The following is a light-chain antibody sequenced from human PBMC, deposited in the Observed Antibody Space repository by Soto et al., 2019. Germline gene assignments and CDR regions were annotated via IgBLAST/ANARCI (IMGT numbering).Light chain of an antibody. CDR2: AAS. J-gene: IGKJ1*01. V-gene: IGKV1-39*01. CDR3: QQRFNTTLT. Sequence: DIQMTQSPSSLSSSVGDRVTITCRASQTISRYLNWYQQKQGKAPKLLIYAASSLQSGVPSRFSGSGSGTDGTLSISRLQQEDCTTYYCQQRFNTTLTFGQGTKVDIK. CDR1: QTISRY.